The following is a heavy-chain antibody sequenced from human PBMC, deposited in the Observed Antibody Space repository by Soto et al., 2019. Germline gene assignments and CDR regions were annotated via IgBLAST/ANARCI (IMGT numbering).Heavy chain of an antibody. CDR2: ISGSGDIT. Sequence: VQVLESGGDLVQPGGSLRLTCAVSGFTFSTSSMNWVRQAPGKGLEWVSSISGSGDITYYADSVKGRYPTSRDNSKSTVYLQMNRLRLEDTAGYHCAKGRDASIAEAFDIWGQGTRVTVSS. V-gene: IGHV3-23*01. CDR1: GFTFSTSS. CDR3: AKGRDASIAEAFDI. J-gene: IGHJ3*02. D-gene: IGHD3-10*01.